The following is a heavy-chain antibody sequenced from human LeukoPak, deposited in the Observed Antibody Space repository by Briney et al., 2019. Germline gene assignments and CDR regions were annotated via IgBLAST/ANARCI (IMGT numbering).Heavy chain of an antibody. Sequence: SQTLSLTCTVSGGSISSGGYYWSWIRQPPGKGLEWIGYIYYSGSTYYNPSLKSRVTISVDTSKNQFSLKLSSVTAADTAVYYCARGGRGVAAAENWFDTWGQGTLVTVS. CDR1: GGSISSGGYY. V-gene: IGHV4-30-4*01. D-gene: IGHD6-13*01. CDR3: ARGGRGVAAAENWFDT. J-gene: IGHJ5*02. CDR2: IYYSGST.